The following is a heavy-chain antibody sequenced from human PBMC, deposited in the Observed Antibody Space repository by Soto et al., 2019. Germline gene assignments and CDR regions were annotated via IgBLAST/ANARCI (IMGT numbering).Heavy chain of an antibody. Sequence: SETLSLTCAVYGGSFSGYYWSWIRQPPGKGLEWIGEINHSGSTNYNPSLKSRVTISVDTSKNQFSLKLSSVTAADTAVYYCARLRSGIAAAGTQHYYYYGMDVWGQGTAVTVS. CDR1: GGSFSGYY. V-gene: IGHV4-34*01. CDR2: INHSGST. J-gene: IGHJ6*02. D-gene: IGHD6-13*01. CDR3: ARLRSGIAAAGTQHYYYYGMDV.